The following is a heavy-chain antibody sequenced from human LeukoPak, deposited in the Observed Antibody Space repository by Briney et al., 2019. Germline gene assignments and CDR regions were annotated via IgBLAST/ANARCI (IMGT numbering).Heavy chain of an antibody. D-gene: IGHD4-17*01. Sequence: GGSLRLSCAASRFTFSSYAMSWVHQAPGKGLEWVSAISGSGASTYYADSVKGRFTISRDNSRNTLYLQMNSLKVEDTAVYYCARDFRDYRDYVAYFDSWGQGTLVTVSS. CDR2: ISGSGAST. CDR3: ARDFRDYRDYVAYFDS. CDR1: RFTFSSYA. V-gene: IGHV3-23*01. J-gene: IGHJ4*02.